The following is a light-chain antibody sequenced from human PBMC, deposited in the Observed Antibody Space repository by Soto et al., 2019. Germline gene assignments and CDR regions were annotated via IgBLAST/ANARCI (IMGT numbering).Light chain of an antibody. CDR3: QHYGRSPGLFT. CDR1: QSVSNTY. J-gene: IGKJ3*01. Sequence: EIVLTQSPVTLSLSPGERATLSCRASQSVSNTYLAWYQQKPGQAPRLLIYDASSRATGIPDRFRGCVSGTDFTLTISRLEPEDFAVYYCQHYGRSPGLFTFGPGTKVDIK. V-gene: IGKV3-20*01. CDR2: DAS.